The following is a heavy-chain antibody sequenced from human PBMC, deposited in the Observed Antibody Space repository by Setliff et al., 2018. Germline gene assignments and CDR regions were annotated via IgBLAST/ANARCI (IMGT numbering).Heavy chain of an antibody. D-gene: IGHD3-10*01. CDR1: AKTFTAYY. CDR3: ARAGMASVNRKGVFEY. V-gene: IGHV1-2*02. Sequence: GASVKVSCKASAKTFTAYYVHWVRQAPGQGLEWMGWINPNSGGTNYAQKFQGRVTMAWDTSISTAYMEVTSLTSEDTAVYYCARAGMASVNRKGVFEYWGQGTLVTVS. CDR2: INPNSGGT. J-gene: IGHJ4*02.